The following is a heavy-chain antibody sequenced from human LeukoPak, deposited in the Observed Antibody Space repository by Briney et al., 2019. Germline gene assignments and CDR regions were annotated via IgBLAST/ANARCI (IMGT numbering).Heavy chain of an antibody. V-gene: IGHV3-48*03. Sequence: GGSLRLSCAASGFTFSSYEMNWVRQAPGKGLEWVSYISSSGSSIFYADSVEGRFTISRDNAKNSLYLQMNSLRAEDTAVYYCARDVDYLDYWGQGTLVTVSS. CDR3: ARDVDYLDY. J-gene: IGHJ4*02. CDR2: ISSSGSSI. D-gene: IGHD2-21*01. CDR1: GFTFSSYE.